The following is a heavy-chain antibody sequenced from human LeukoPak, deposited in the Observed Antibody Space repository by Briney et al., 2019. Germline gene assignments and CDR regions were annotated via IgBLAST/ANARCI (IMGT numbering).Heavy chain of an antibody. D-gene: IGHD3-10*01. J-gene: IGHJ6*02. CDR2: IKQDGSET. CDR3: ARDYYGFNAPDV. Sequence: GGSLRLSCAASGFTFSNYWMSWVRQAPGKGLEWVANIKQDGSETSYGDSVKGRFTISRDNAKNSLYLQMNSLRAEDTAVYYCARDYYGFNAPDVWGQGTTVTVSS. CDR1: GFTFSNYW. V-gene: IGHV3-7*04.